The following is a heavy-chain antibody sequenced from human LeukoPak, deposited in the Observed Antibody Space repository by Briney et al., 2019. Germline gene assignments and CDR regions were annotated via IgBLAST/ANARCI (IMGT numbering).Heavy chain of an antibody. CDR1: GASISSSSYS. V-gene: IGHV4-39*01. D-gene: IGHD4-23*01. CDR2: VYYSGET. CDR3: AKTGYGGNPFDS. Sequence: SETLSLTCTVSGASISSSSYSWGWIRQPPGEGLEWIGGVYYSGETHYNPSLKSRVTISVDVSKNQFSLKLSSVTAADTAVYYCAKTGYGGNPFDSWGQGTQVTVSS. J-gene: IGHJ4*02.